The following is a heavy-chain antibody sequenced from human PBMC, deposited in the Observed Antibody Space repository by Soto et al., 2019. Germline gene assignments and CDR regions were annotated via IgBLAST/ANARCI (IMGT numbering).Heavy chain of an antibody. CDR1: GGPFSSYA. Sequence: QVQLVQSGAEVKKPGSSVKVSCKASGGPFSSYAISWVRQAPGQGLEWMGGIIPIFGTANYAQKFQGRVTITADESTSTAYMELSSLRSEDTAVYYCARGRGDYYDSSGPYYFDYWGQGTLVTVSS. CDR3: ARGRGDYYDSSGPYYFDY. D-gene: IGHD3-22*01. V-gene: IGHV1-69*01. J-gene: IGHJ4*02. CDR2: IIPIFGTA.